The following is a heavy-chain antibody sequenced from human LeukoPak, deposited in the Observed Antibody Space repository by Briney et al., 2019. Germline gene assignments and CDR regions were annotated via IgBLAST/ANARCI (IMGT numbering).Heavy chain of an antibody. CDR2: IYSGGST. CDR1: GFTVSSNY. V-gene: IGHV3-53*01. J-gene: IGHJ4*02. CDR3: ARGGLGAPYYFDC. Sequence: GGSLRLSCAASGFTVSSNYMSWVRQAPGKGLEWVSVIYSGGSTYYADSVKGRFTISRDNSKNTLYLQMNSLRAEDTAVYYCARGGLGAPYYFDCWGQGTLVTVSS. D-gene: IGHD1-26*01.